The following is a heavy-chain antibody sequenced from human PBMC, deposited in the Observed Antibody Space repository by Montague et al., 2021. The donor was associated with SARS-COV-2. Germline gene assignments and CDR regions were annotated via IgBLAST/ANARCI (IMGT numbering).Heavy chain of an antibody. D-gene: IGHD5-18*01. J-gene: IGHJ4*02. CDR1: GGSISSYY. Sequence: SETLSLTCTVSGGSISSYYWSWIRQPPGKGLEWIGYIYYSGSTNYSPSLKSRVTISVDTSKNQFSLKLSSVTAADTAVYYCARGNTWEGYSYGFDYWGQGTLVTVSS. V-gene: IGHV4-59*01. CDR3: ARGNTWEGYSYGFDY. CDR2: IYYSGST.